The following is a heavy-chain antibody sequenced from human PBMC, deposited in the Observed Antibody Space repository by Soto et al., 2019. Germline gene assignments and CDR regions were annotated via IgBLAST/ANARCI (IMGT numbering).Heavy chain of an antibody. CDR2: ISSSGSTI. Sequence: PGGSLILSCAASGFTFSDYYMSWIRQAPGKGLEWVSYISSSGSTIYYADSVKGRFTISRDNAKNSLFLQMNSLRAEDTAVYYCATVGYCSSTSCQTRYYYYGMDVWGQGTTVTVSS. V-gene: IGHV3-11*01. CDR1: GFTFSDYY. J-gene: IGHJ6*02. D-gene: IGHD2-2*03. CDR3: ATVGYCSSTSCQTRYYYYGMDV.